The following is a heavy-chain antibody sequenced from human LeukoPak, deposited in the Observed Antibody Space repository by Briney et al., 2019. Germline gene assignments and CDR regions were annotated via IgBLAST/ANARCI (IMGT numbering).Heavy chain of an antibody. Sequence: GGSLRLSCAASGFTVSSNNLAWVRQAPGKGLQWVSTIYYNADTKYADSVRGRFTISRDNSKSTLHLQLNGLRAEDTAVYYCGTFGGTVAPGFWGQGTMVTVSS. CDR1: GFTVSSNN. D-gene: IGHD3-16*01. J-gene: IGHJ4*02. CDR3: GTFGGTVAPGF. CDR2: IYYNADT. V-gene: IGHV3-53*01.